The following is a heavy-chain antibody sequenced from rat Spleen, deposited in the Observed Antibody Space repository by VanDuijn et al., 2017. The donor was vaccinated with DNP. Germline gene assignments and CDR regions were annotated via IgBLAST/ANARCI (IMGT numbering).Heavy chain of an antibody. CDR1: GFTFSNYD. D-gene: IGHD4-3*01. V-gene: IGHV5-20*01. CDR3: TTDNSGLNWFAF. J-gene: IGHJ3*01. Sequence: EVQLVESGGGLVQPGRSVKLSCAASGFTFSNYDMAWVRQAPERGLEWVATITSDGGSTYYRDSVKGRFTISRDYAKTSLYLQMDSLRSEDTATYYCTTDNSGLNWFAFWGQGTLVTVSS. CDR2: ITSDGGST.